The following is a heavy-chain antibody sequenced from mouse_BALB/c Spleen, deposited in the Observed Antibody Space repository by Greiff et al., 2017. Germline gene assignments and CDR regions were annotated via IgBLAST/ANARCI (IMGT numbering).Heavy chain of an antibody. D-gene: IGHD2-3*01. CDR1: GYTFTDYA. J-gene: IGHJ4*01. Sequence: QVQLQQSGPELVRPGVSVKISCKGSGYTFTDYAMHWVKQSHAKSLEWIGVISTYYGNTNYNQKFKGKAIMTVDKSSSTAYMELARLTSEDSAIYYCARGGWDAMDYWGQGTSVTVSS. V-gene: IGHV1-67*01. CDR3: ARGGWDAMDY. CDR2: ISTYYGNT.